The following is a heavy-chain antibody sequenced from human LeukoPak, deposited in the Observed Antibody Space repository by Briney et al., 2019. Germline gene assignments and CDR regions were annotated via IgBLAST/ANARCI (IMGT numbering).Heavy chain of an antibody. V-gene: IGHV3-30*18. J-gene: IGHJ4*02. Sequence: GGSLRLSSAASGFTFSSYGMHWVRQAPGTGLEWVAVISYDGSNKYYADSVKGRFTISRDNSKNTLYLQMNSLRAEDTAVYYCAKDGDSYYYGSGSGEFDYWGQGTLVTVSS. CDR3: AKDGDSYYYGSGSGEFDY. CDR1: GFTFSSYG. D-gene: IGHD3-10*01. CDR2: ISYDGSNK.